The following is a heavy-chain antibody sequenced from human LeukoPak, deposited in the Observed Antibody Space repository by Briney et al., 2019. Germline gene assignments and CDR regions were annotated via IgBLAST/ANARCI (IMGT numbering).Heavy chain of an antibody. J-gene: IGHJ4*02. CDR3: ARGKGAFLGYCSSTSCYFDY. V-gene: IGHV3-66*01. CDR2: IYSGGST. CDR1: GFTFSTYG. Sequence: PGGSLRLSCAASGFTFSTYGMHWVRRAPGKGLEWVSVIYSGGSTYYADSVKGRFTISRDNSKNTLYLQMNSLRAEDTAVYYCARGKGAFLGYCSSTSCYFDYWGQGTLVTVSS. D-gene: IGHD2-2*01.